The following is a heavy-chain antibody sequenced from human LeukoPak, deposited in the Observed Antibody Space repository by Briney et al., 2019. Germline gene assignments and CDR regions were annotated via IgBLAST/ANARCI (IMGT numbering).Heavy chain of an antibody. J-gene: IGHJ4*02. CDR2: IYSGGST. CDR1: GFTVNSNY. D-gene: IGHD3-22*01. CDR3: ARDYYYDSSGSESNFDY. Sequence: PGGSLRLSCAASGFTVNSNYMIWVRQAPGKGLEWVSVIYSGGSTHYADSVKGRFTISRDNSKNTLYLQMNSLRAEDTAVYYCARDYYYDSSGSESNFDYWGQGTLVTVSS. V-gene: IGHV3-53*01.